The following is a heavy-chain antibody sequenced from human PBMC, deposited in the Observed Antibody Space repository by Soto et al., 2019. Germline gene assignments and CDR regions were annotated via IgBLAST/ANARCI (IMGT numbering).Heavy chain of an antibody. CDR3: AKGPYGSSSGGYFDY. CDR2: VSWNGGNI. V-gene: IGHV3-9*01. CDR1: GFIFHDYG. Sequence: EVQLVESGGGLVQPGRSLRLSCAASGFIFHDYGMHWVRQAPGKGLEWVSGVSWNGGNIDYADSVKGRFTIFRDNAKNSLYLQVDSLRPEDTALYYCAKGPYGSSSGGYFDYWGQGTLVTVSS. D-gene: IGHD6-6*01. J-gene: IGHJ4*02.